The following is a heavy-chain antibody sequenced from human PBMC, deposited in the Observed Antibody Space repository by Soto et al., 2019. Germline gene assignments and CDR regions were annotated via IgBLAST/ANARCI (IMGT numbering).Heavy chain of an antibody. V-gene: IGHV1-69*13. D-gene: IGHD3-22*01. Sequence: GAAVKVSCKASRGTFNKYSFDWVRQAPGQGPEWMGGIIPLFATPSYAQKFQGRVTITADEVTNTVYMELRSLRSEDTGVYYCARQFDHDRSGYYYAYWGQGTQVTVSS. CDR3: ARQFDHDRSGYYYAY. CDR1: RGTFNKYS. J-gene: IGHJ4*02. CDR2: IIPLFATP.